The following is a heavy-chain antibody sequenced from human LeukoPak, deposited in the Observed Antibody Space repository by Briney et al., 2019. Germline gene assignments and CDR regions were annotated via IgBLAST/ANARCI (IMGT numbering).Heavy chain of an antibody. Sequence: GGSLRLSCAASGFTVISNYMTWVRQAPGKGLEWVSVIYKNAITYYADTVKDRFTISRDNSKNTLYLQMNSLRADDTAVYYCARSLRVRGVPDYMDVWGKGTTVTISS. D-gene: IGHD3-10*01. CDR2: IYKNAIT. CDR3: ARSLRVRGVPDYMDV. J-gene: IGHJ6*03. CDR1: GFTVISNY. V-gene: IGHV3-53*01.